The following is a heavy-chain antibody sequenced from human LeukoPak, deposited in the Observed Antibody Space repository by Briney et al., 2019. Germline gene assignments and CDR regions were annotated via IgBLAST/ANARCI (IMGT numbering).Heavy chain of an antibody. CDR3: ARGGKDFAWFDP. D-gene: IGHD2-15*01. CDR1: GGPFSGYY. CDR2: INHSGST. V-gene: IGHV4-34*01. J-gene: IGHJ5*02. Sequence: KPSETLSLTCGVCGGPFSGYYWSWIRPPPGKGLEWIGEINHSGSTNYNPSLKSRVTISVDTSKNQFSLKLSSVTAADTAVYYCARGGKDFAWFDPWGQGTLVTVSS.